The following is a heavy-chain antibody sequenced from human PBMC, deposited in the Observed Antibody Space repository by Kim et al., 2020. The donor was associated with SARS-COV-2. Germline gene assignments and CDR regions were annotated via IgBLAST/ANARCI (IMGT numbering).Heavy chain of an antibody. CDR3: AKVLGIRTTDFDY. D-gene: IGHD4-17*01. Sequence: GGSLRLSCAASGFTFSSYAMSWVRQAPGKGLEWVSVIYSGGSSTYYADSVKGRFTISRDNSKNTLYLQMNSLRAEDTAVYYCAKVLGIRTTDFDYWGQGTLVTVSS. CDR1: GFTFSSYA. V-gene: IGHV3-23*03. J-gene: IGHJ4*02. CDR2: IYSGGSST.